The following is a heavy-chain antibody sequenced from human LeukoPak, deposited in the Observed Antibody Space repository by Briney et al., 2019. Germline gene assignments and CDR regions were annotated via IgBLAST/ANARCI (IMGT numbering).Heavy chain of an antibody. CDR1: GGSISIYY. J-gene: IGHJ4*02. V-gene: IGHV4-59*08. CDR2: IYYSGST. CDR3: ARGGYYDSSGYCFDY. Sequence: SETLSLTCTVSGGSISIYYWSWIRQPPGKGLEWIGYIYYSGSTNYNPSLKSRVTISVDTSKNQFSLKLSSVTAADTAVYYCARGGYYDSSGYCFDYWGQGTLVTVSS. D-gene: IGHD3-22*01.